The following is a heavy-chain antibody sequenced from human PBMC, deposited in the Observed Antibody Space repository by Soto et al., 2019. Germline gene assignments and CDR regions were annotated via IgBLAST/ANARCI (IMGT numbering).Heavy chain of an antibody. CDR1: GFSLSSTRVA. CDR3: AHIVVAGLGYDFDY. CDR2: IYWDDDK. J-gene: IGHJ4*02. Sequence: QITLKESGPTLVKPTQTLTLTCTFSGFSLSSTRVAVGWIRQPPGKALEWLALIYWDDDKRYSSFLKSRLTIXXXTXQNQVVLTMSNMDPVDTARYYCAHIVVAGLGYDFDYWGQGTLVTVSS. D-gene: IGHD6-19*01. V-gene: IGHV2-5*02.